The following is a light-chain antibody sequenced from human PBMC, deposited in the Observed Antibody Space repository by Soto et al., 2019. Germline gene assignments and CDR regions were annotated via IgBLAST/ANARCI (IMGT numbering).Light chain of an antibody. CDR2: GAS. Sequence: EIVMTQTPATLSVSPGERATLSCRASENVRNDLAWYQQKPGQAPRLLIYGASTRATGISARFSGSGSGTEFTLTISSLQSEDFAVYYCQQYNDRPLFTFRPGTKVDVK. J-gene: IGKJ3*01. V-gene: IGKV3-15*01. CDR3: QQYNDRPLFT. CDR1: ENVRND.